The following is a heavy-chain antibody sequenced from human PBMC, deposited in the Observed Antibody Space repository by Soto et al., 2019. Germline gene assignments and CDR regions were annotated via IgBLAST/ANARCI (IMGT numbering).Heavy chain of an antibody. J-gene: IGHJ6*02. Sequence: ASVKVSCKASGYTFTSYYMHWVRQAPGRGLEWMGIINLSGGSTSYAQKFQGRVTMTRNTSTSTVYMELSSLRSEDTAVYYCARDFSGGETYSSSWYPGGHYYYYYGMDVWGQGPTVTVSS. CDR1: GYTFTSYY. CDR3: ARDFSGGETYSSSWYPGGHYYYYYGMDV. D-gene: IGHD6-13*01. CDR2: INLSGGST. V-gene: IGHV1-46*01.